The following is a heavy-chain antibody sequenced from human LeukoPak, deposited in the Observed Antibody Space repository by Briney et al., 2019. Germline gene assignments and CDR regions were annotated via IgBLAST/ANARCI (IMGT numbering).Heavy chain of an antibody. D-gene: IGHD1-26*01. Sequence: ASVKVSCKVSGYTLTELSMHWVRQAPGKGLEWMGCFDPEDGETIYAQKFQGRVTMTEDTSTDTAYMELSSLRSEDTAVYYCATMGIVGATGVPFDYWGQGTLVTVSS. CDR3: ATMGIVGATGVPFDY. J-gene: IGHJ4*02. CDR2: FDPEDGET. CDR1: GYTLTELS. V-gene: IGHV1-24*01.